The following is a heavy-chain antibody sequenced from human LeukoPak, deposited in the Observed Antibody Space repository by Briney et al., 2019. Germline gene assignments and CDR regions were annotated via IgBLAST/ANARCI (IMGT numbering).Heavy chain of an antibody. CDR3: ARAKNYFDY. V-gene: IGHV1-46*01. Sequence: ASVKVSCKASGYTFTGYYMHWVRQAPGQGLEWMGVIIPIFGTTFYAQKFQGRVTMTRDTSTSTVYMELSSLRSEDTAVYYCARAKNYFDYWGQGTLVTVSS. CDR1: GYTFTGYY. CDR2: IIPIFGTT. J-gene: IGHJ4*02.